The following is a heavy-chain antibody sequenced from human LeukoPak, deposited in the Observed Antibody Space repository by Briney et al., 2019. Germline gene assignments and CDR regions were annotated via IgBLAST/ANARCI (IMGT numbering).Heavy chain of an antibody. CDR3: AKDYRQQLVPFDY. CDR2: ISGSGGGT. J-gene: IGHJ4*02. D-gene: IGHD6-13*01. CDR1: GFIFSSYA. Sequence: AGGSLRLSCAASGFIFSSYAMSWVRQAPGKGLEWVSAISGSGGGTYYADSVKGRFTISRDNSRNTLYLQMNSLRAEDTAVYYCAKDYRQQLVPFDYWGQGTLVTVSS. V-gene: IGHV3-23*01.